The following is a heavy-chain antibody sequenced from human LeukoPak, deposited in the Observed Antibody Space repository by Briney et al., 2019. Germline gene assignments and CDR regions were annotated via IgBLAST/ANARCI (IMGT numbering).Heavy chain of an antibody. CDR1: GYTFTSYY. Sequence: EASVKVSCKASGYTFTSYYMHWVRQAPGQGLEWMGIINPSGGSTNYAQKFQGRVTMTRDMSTRTVYMELSSLKSEDTAVYYCARDEGCSSTSCLFDYWGQGTLVTVSS. CDR2: INPSGGST. V-gene: IGHV1-46*01. CDR3: ARDEGCSSTSCLFDY. J-gene: IGHJ4*02. D-gene: IGHD2-2*01.